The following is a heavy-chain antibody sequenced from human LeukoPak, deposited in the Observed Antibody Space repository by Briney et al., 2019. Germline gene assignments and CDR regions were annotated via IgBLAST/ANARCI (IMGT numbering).Heavy chain of an antibody. CDR3: AKGIAVAAPFDY. J-gene: IGHJ4*02. V-gene: IGHV3-23*01. CDR2: ISGSGGST. Sequence: PGGSLRLSCAASGFTFSSYAMSWVRQAPGKGLEWVSGISGSGGSTHYADSVKGRFTISRDNLKNTLYLQMNSLRAEDTAVYYCAKGIAVAAPFDYWGQGTLVTVSS. D-gene: IGHD6-19*01. CDR1: GFTFSSYA.